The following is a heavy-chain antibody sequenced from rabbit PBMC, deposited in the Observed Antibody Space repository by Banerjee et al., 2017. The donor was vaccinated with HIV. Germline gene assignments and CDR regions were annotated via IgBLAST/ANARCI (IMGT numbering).Heavy chain of an antibody. V-gene: IGHV1S45*01. Sequence: QEQLEESGGDLVKPEGSLTLTCTASGFSFSSSYWICWVRQAPGKGLEWIACIYAGSSGSTYYASWAKGLFTISKTSSTTVTLQMTSLTAADSATYFCARGANYGGAGFSLWGPGTLVTVS. CDR3: ARGANYGGAGFSL. D-gene: IGHD4-2*01. CDR2: IYAGSSGST. J-gene: IGHJ4*01. CDR1: GFSFSSSYW.